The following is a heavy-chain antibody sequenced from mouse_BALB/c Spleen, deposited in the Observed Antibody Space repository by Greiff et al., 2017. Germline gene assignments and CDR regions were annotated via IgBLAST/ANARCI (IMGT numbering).Heavy chain of an antibody. J-gene: IGHJ2*01. CDR2: IWAGGST. V-gene: IGHV2-9*02. CDR3: ARDGYPFFDY. Sequence: VKLVESGPGLVAPSQSLSITCTVSGFSLTSYGVHWVRQPPGKGLEWLGVIWAGGSTNYNSALMSRLSISKDNSKSQVFLKMNSLQTDDTAMYYCARDGYPFFDYWGQGTTRTVSS. CDR1: GFSLTSYG. D-gene: IGHD2-2*01.